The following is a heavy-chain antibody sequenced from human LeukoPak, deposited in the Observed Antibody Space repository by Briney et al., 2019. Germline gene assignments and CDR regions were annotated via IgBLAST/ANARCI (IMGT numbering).Heavy chain of an antibody. D-gene: IGHD3-16*02. CDR2: IYTSGST. CDR3: ARDRKVRLSHDAFDI. CDR1: GGSISSGGYY. V-gene: IGHV4-61*02. Sequence: SETLSLTCTVSGGSISSGGYYWSWIRQPAGKGLEWIGRIYTSGSTNYNPSLKSRVTMSVDTSKNQFSLKLSSVTAADTAVYYCARDRKVRLSHDAFDIWGQGTMVTVSS. J-gene: IGHJ3*02.